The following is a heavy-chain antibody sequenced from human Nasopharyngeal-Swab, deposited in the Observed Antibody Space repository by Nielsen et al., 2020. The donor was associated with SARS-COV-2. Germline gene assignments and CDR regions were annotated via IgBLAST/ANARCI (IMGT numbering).Heavy chain of an antibody. D-gene: IGHD3-22*01. J-gene: IGHJ3*02. CDR3: ARALNYDSSGYYYDAFDI. V-gene: IGHV3-21*01. Sequence: GESLKISCAASGFTFSSYSMNWVRQAPGKGLEWVSSISSSSSYIYYADSVKGRFTISRGNAKNSLYLQMNGLRAEDTAVYYCARALNYDSSGYYYDAFDIWGQGTMVTVSS. CDR1: GFTFSSYS. CDR2: ISSSSSYI.